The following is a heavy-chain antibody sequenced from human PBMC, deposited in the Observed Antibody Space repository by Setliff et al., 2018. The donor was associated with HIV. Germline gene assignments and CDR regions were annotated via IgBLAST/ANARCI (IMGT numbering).Heavy chain of an antibody. J-gene: IGHJ4*02. CDR1: GFTVSDTH. CDR2: ISSSGSNR. CDR3: LTHHGDPDY. V-gene: IGHV3-11*04. D-gene: IGHD4-17*01. Sequence: GGSPRLSCAASGFTVSDTHMNWVRQAPGKGLEWVSYISSSGSNRYYADSVRGRFTISRDDAKNSLYLQMKNLRAEDTAIYYCLTHHGDPDYWGQGTLVTVSS.